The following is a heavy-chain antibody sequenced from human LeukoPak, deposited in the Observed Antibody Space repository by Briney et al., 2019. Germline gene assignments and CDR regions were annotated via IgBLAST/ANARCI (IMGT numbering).Heavy chain of an antibody. CDR2: INPSGGST. D-gene: IGHD3-22*01. V-gene: IGHV1-46*01. CDR1: GYTFTSYY. CDR3: ASVAPITMIVVRGYYFDY. J-gene: IGHJ4*02. Sequence: GASVKVSCKASGYTFTSYYMHWVRQAPGQGLEWMGIINPSGGSTSYAQKFQGRVTMTRDMSTSTAYMELSSLRSEDTAVYYCASVAPITMIVVRGYYFDYWGQGTLVTVSS.